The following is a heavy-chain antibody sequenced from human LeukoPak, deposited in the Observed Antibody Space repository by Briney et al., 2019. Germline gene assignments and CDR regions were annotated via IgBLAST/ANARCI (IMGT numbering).Heavy chain of an antibody. J-gene: IGHJ4*02. CDR3: ARVYQSAEYYFDY. D-gene: IGHD2-2*01. CDR1: GGSIDSYY. CDR2: TYYTGST. V-gene: IGHV4-59*01. Sequence: SETLSLTCTVSGGSIDSYYWSWIRQPPGKGLEWIGYTYYTGSTDYPPSLKSRVTISLDTSKNQFSLKLTSVTAADTAVYYCARVYQSAEYYFDYWGQGNLVSVSS.